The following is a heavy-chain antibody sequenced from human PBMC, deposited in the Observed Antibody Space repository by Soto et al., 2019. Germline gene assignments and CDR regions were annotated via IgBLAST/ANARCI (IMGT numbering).Heavy chain of an antibody. V-gene: IGHV3-23*01. CDR2: ISGSGGST. CDR1: VFTFSSDS. Sequence: GGSLRLSCSASVFTFSSDSMSWVRQAPGKGLEWVSAISGSGGSTYYTDSVKGRFTISRDNSKNTLYLQMNSLGAEDTAVYYCAKGLSVPAAIFGQYNWFDPWGQGTLVTVSS. CDR3: AKGLSVPAAIFGQYNWFDP. J-gene: IGHJ5*02. D-gene: IGHD2-2*01.